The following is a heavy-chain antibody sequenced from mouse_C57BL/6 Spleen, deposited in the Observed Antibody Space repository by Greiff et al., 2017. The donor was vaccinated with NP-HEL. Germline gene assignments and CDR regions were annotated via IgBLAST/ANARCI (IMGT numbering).Heavy chain of an antibody. D-gene: IGHD1-1*01. CDR3: ARELLLREGYAMDY. CDR2: IDPNSGGT. Sequence: QVQLKQPGAELVKPGASVKLSCKASGYTFTSYWMHWVKQRPGRGLEWIGRIDPNSGGTKYNEQFKSKATLTVDKPSSTAYMQLSSLTSEDSAVYYCARELLLREGYAMDYWGQGTSVTVSS. J-gene: IGHJ4*01. V-gene: IGHV1-72*01. CDR1: GYTFTSYW.